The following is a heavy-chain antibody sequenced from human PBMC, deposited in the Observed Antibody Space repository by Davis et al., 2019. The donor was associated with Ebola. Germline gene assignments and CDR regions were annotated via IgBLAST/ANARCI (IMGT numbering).Heavy chain of an antibody. CDR3: AKGTYSVH. CDR2: ISSSSSYI. CDR1: GFTFSSYS. V-gene: IGHV3-21*01. D-gene: IGHD6-13*01. Sequence: GESLKISCAASGFTFSSYSMNWVRQAPGKGLEWVSSISSSSSYIYYADSVKGRFTISTDNAKNSLYLQMNSLRAEDTAVYYCAKGTYSVHWGQGTLVTVSS. J-gene: IGHJ4*02.